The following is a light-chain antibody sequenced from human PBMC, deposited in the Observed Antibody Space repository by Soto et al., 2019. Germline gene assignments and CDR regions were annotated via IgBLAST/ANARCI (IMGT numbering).Light chain of an antibody. CDR2: EVS. V-gene: IGLV2-14*01. Sequence: QPVLTQPASVSGSPGQSITISCTGTSSDVGGYNYVSWYQQHPGKAPKLMIYEVSNRPSGVSNRFSGSKSGNTASLTISGLQAEDEADYYCSSYTSSSILYVFGTGTKLTVL. CDR3: SSYTSSSILYV. CDR1: SSDVGGYNY. J-gene: IGLJ1*01.